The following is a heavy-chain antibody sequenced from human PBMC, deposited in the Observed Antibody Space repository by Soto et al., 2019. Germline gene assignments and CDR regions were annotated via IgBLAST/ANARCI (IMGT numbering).Heavy chain of an antibody. V-gene: IGHV3-15*07. Sequence: GGSLRLSCAASGFPFSNAWMNWVRQAPGKGLEWVGRIKSKTDGGTTDYAAPVKGRFTISRDDSKNTLYLQMNSLKTEDTAVYYCTTDPITIFGVDRAVAYWGQGTLVTVSS. CDR2: IKSKTDGGTT. CDR3: TTDPITIFGVDRAVAY. CDR1: GFPFSNAW. J-gene: IGHJ4*02. D-gene: IGHD3-3*01.